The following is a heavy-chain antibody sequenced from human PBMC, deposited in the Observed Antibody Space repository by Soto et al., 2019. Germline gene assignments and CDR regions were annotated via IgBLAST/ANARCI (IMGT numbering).Heavy chain of an antibody. CDR1: GYTLTELS. Sequence: ASVKISCKVSGYTLTELSMHWVRQAPGKGLEWMGGFDPEDGETIYAQKFQGRVTMTEETSTDTAYMELSSLRSEDTAVYYCATSITMGRGVIAPAPDAFDIWGQGTMVTVS. CDR2: FDPEDGET. CDR3: ATSITMGRGVIAPAPDAFDI. V-gene: IGHV1-24*01. D-gene: IGHD3-10*01. J-gene: IGHJ3*02.